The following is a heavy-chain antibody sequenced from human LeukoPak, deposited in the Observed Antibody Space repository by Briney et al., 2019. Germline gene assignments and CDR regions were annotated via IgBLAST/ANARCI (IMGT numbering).Heavy chain of an antibody. Sequence: GRSLRLSCAASGFTFSSYGMHWVRQAPGKGLEWVAVISYDGSNKYYADSVKGRFTISRDNSKNTLYLQMNSLRAEDTAVYYCAKVLDLGVQIAVAAAFDYWGQGTLVTVSS. CDR2: ISYDGSNK. CDR3: AKVLDLGVQIAVAAAFDY. D-gene: IGHD6-19*01. CDR1: GFTFSSYG. J-gene: IGHJ4*02. V-gene: IGHV3-30*18.